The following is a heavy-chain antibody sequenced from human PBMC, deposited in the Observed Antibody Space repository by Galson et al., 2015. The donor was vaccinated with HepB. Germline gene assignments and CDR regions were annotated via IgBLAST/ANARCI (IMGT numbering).Heavy chain of an antibody. J-gene: IGHJ6*03. V-gene: IGHV3-7*01. CDR2: IKQDGSEK. CDR3: ARESYYDFWSGYYYYYYYYYMDV. Sequence: SLRLSCAASGFTFSDYYMSWVRQAPGKGLGWVANIKQDGSEKYYVDSVKGRFTISRDNAKNSLYLQMNSLRAEDTAVYYCARESYYDFWSGYYYYYYYYYMDVWGKGTTVTVSS. D-gene: IGHD3-3*01. CDR1: GFTFSDYY.